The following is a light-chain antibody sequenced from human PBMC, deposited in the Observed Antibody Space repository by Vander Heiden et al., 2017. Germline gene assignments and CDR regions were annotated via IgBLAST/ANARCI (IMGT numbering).Light chain of an antibody. J-gene: IGKJ1*01. V-gene: IGKV1-5*03. CDR1: QSISSW. Sequence: DIQMNQSPSTLSASVGDRVTITCRASQSISSWLAWYQQKPGKAPKLLIYKASSLESGVPSRFSGSGSGTEFTLTISSLQPDDFATYYCQQYNSLSGTFGQGTKVEIK. CDR2: KAS. CDR3: QQYNSLSGT.